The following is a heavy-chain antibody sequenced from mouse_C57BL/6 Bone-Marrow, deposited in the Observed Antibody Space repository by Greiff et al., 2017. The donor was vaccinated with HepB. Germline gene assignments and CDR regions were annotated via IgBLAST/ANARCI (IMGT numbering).Heavy chain of an antibody. J-gene: IGHJ2*01. CDR2: IYPGSGNT. CDR3: ARSDYDYGYFDY. CDR1: GYTFTDYY. D-gene: IGHD2-4*01. Sequence: QVQLKQSGAELVRPGASVKLSCKASGYTFTDYYINWVKQRPGQGLEWIARIYPGSGNTYYNEKFKGKATLTAEKSSSTAYMQLSSLTSEDSAVYFCARSDYDYGYFDYWGQGTTLTVSS. V-gene: IGHV1-76*01.